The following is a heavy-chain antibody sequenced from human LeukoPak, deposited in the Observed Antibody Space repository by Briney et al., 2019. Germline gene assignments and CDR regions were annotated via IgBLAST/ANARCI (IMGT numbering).Heavy chain of an antibody. CDR1: GFTFDDYA. Sequence: PGGSLRLSCAASGFTFDDYAMHWVRQAPGKGLEWVSGISWNSGSIGYADSVKGRFTISRDNAKNSLYLQMNSLRAEDTALYYCAKSSDGSGSYYRELEPNWFDPWGQGTLVTVSS. V-gene: IGHV3-9*01. J-gene: IGHJ5*02. CDR3: AKSSDGSGSYYRELEPNWFDP. CDR2: ISWNSGSI. D-gene: IGHD3-10*01.